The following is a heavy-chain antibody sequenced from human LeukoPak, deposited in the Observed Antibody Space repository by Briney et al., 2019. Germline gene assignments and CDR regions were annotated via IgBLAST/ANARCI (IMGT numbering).Heavy chain of an antibody. V-gene: IGHV1-3*01. CDR2: INAGNGNT. Sequence: ASVKVSCKASGYTFTSCAMHWVRQAPGQRREWMGWINAGNGNTKYSQKFQGRVTITRDTSASTAYMELSSLRSEDTAVYYCARVREDYDSSGYRYNWFDPWGQGTLVTVSS. D-gene: IGHD3-22*01. J-gene: IGHJ5*02. CDR1: GYTFTSCA. CDR3: ARVREDYDSSGYRYNWFDP.